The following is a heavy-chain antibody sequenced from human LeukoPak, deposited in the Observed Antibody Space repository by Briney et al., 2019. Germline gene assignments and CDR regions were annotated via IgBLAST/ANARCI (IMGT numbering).Heavy chain of an antibody. J-gene: IGHJ6*02. CDR3: AGTRPVATTFYYYYGMDV. CDR1: GFTVSSNY. V-gene: IGHV3-66*01. D-gene: IGHD5-12*01. Sequence: GGSLRLSCAASGFTVSSNYMTWVRQAPGKGLEWVSVIYNDGSTYYADSVKGRFTISRDNSKNTLYLQMNSLRAEDTAVYYCAGTRPVATTFYYYYGMDVWGQGTTVTVSS. CDR2: IYNDGST.